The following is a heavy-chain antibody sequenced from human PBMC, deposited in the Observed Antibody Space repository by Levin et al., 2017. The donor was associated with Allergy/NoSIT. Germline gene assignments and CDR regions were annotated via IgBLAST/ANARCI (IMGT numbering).Heavy chain of an antibody. J-gene: IGHJ6*03. CDR1: GGSISSGGYS. Sequence: KASETLSLTCAVSGGSISSGGYSWSWIRQPPGKGLEWIGYIYHGGSTYYNPSLKSRVTISVDRSKNQFSLKLSSVTAADTAVYYCARGIPYYYYMDVWGKGTTVTVSS. CDR2: IYHGGST. D-gene: IGHD2-21*01. V-gene: IGHV4-30-2*01. CDR3: ARGIPYYYYMDV.